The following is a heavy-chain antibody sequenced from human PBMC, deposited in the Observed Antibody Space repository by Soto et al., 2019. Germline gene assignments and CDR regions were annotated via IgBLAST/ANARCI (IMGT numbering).Heavy chain of an antibody. CDR3: ARDLWSECFGDRFDY. D-gene: IGHD3-10*01. V-gene: IGHV3-30-3*01. CDR1: GFTFTTYA. CDR2: MSSDGSNT. J-gene: IGHJ4*02. Sequence: QVQLVESGGGVVQPGRSLRLSCVASGFTFTTYAMQWVRQAPGKGPEWVAVMSSDGSNTYYADSVKGRFTISRDNSKKTLYLQMSSLRAEDTAVYFCARDLWSECFGDRFDYWGQGTLVTVSS.